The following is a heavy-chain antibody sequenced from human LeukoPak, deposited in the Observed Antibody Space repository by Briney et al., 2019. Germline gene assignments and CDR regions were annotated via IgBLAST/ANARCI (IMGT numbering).Heavy chain of an antibody. CDR3: ARPSSSWPGDAFDI. V-gene: IGHV7-4-1*02. J-gene: IGHJ3*02. CDR2: INTNTGNP. CDR1: GYTFTSYA. D-gene: IGHD6-13*01. Sequence: ASVKVSCKASGYTFTSYAMNWVRQAPGQGLEWMGWINTNTGNPTYAQGFTGRFVFSLDTSVSTAYLQISSLKAEDTAVYYCARPSSSWPGDAFDIRGQGTMVTVSS.